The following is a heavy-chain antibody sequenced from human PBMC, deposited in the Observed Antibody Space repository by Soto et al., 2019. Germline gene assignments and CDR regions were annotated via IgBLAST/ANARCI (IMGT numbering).Heavy chain of an antibody. J-gene: IGHJ4*02. D-gene: IGHD6-19*01. Sequence: EVQLLESGGGVVQPGGSLRLSCVASGFNFKKLAMAWVRQAAGEGLEWVSGISCCGGSASYADSVKGRFSIARDDSKNTVSLHLNSLRVEDTAQYYCAKADGQQWLIPHLDNWGQGTLVTVS. CDR2: ISCCGGSA. V-gene: IGHV3-23*01. CDR3: AKADGQQWLIPHLDN. CDR1: GFNFKKLA.